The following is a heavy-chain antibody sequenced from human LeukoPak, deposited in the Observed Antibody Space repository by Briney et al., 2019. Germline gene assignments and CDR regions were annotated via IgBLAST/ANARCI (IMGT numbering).Heavy chain of an antibody. D-gene: IGHD2-2*01. J-gene: IGHJ4*02. V-gene: IGHV4-39*01. CDR1: GGSISSSNYY. CDR2: IYYTGST. Sequence: PSETLSLTCTVSGGSISSSNYYWGWIRQPPGRGLEWIASIYYTGSTYYNPSLQSRVTISVDTSKNQFSLKLSSVTAADTAVYYCASFTVVVPAAMMGGEDYWGQGTLVTVSS. CDR3: ASFTVVVPAAMMGGEDY.